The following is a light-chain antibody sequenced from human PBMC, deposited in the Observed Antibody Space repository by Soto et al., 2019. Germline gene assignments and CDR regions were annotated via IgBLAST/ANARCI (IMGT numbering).Light chain of an antibody. CDR2: DAS. J-gene: IGKJ3*01. Sequence: DIQMTQSPSTLSASVGDRVTITCRASQSISRSLAWYQQKPGKAPSLLIYDASSLEGGVPSRFSGSGFGTEFTLTITNLKPADFATYYCQQYSDFLISFGPGTTVDF. V-gene: IGKV1-5*01. CDR1: QSISRS. CDR3: QQYSDFLIS.